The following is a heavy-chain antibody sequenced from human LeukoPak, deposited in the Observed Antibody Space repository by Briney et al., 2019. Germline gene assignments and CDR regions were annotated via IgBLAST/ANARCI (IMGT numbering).Heavy chain of an antibody. CDR3: ARGTMIVVVYNWFDP. CDR1: GYTFTGYY. J-gene: IGHJ5*02. D-gene: IGHD3-22*01. Sequence: GASVKVSCKASGYTFTGYYMHWVRQAPGQGLEWMGWINPNSGGTNYAQKFQGRVTMTRDTSISTAYMELSRLRSDDTAVYYCARGTMIVVVYNWFDPWGQGTLVTVSS. CDR2: INPNSGGT. V-gene: IGHV1-2*02.